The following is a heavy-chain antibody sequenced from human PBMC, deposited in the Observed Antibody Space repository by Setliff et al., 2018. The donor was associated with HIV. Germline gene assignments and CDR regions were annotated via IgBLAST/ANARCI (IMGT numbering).Heavy chain of an antibody. J-gene: IGHJ4*02. Sequence: SETLSLTCTVSGGSITRTPYYWGWIRQPPGKGLEWIGSIYHTGITYDNPSLKSRVTISVDTSKNQISLRLSSVTAADTAVYYCARLSGGMVPNYWGQGTLVTVSS. V-gene: IGHV4-39*01. CDR1: GGSITRTPYY. CDR3: ARLSGGMVPNY. CDR2: IYHTGIT. D-gene: IGHD3-10*01.